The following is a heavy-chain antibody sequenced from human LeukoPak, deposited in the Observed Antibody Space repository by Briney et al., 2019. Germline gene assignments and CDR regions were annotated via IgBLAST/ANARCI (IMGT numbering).Heavy chain of an antibody. CDR2: IYYSGST. Sequence: PSETLSLTRTVSGGSISSGGYYWLWIRQHPGKGLEWIGYIYYSGSTYYNPSLKSRVTISVDTSKNQFSLKLSSVTAADTAVYYCARGYESSGYYYDHFDYGGQGTLVTVSS. J-gene: IGHJ4*02. V-gene: IGHV4-31*03. CDR3: ARGYESSGYYYDHFDY. CDR1: GGSISSGGYY. D-gene: IGHD3-22*01.